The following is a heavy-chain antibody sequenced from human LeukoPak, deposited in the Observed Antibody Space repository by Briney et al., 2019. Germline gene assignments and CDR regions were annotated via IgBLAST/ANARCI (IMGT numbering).Heavy chain of an antibody. CDR3: ARSXXXRGLGWXXPYYYYXYXXV. CDR1: GYSFTSYW. CDR2: IYPGDSDT. V-gene: IGHV5-51*03. Sequence: PGESLKISCKGSGYSFTSYWIGWVRQMPGKGLEWMGIIYPGDSDTRYSPSFQGQFTISADKSISTAYLQWSSLKASDTARYYCARSXXXRGLGWXXPYYYYXYXXVXGXGTTVTVSS. D-gene: IGHD3-10*01. J-gene: IGHJ6*03.